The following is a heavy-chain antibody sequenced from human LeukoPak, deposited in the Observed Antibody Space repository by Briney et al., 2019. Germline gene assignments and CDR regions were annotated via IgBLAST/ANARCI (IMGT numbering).Heavy chain of an antibody. CDR1: GFTFSSYG. Sequence: PGGSLRLSCAASGFTFSSYGMHWVRQAPGKGLEWVAVISYDGSNKYYADSVKGRFTISRDNSKNTLYLQMNSLRAEDTAVYYCAKDASIHYGSGSYYPLDWFDPWGQGTLVTVSS. V-gene: IGHV3-30*18. J-gene: IGHJ5*02. CDR3: AKDASIHYGSGSYYPLDWFDP. D-gene: IGHD3-10*01. CDR2: ISYDGSNK.